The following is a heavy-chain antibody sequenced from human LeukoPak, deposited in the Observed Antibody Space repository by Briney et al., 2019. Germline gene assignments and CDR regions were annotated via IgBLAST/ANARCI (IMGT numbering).Heavy chain of an antibody. D-gene: IGHD6-13*01. J-gene: IGHJ4*02. Sequence: GSSVKVFCKASGGTFSSYAISWVRQAPGQGLEWMGRIIPILGIANYAQKFQGRVTITADKSTSTAYMELSSLRSEDTAVYYCARGSRGYSSSWYVLDYWGQGTLVTVSS. CDR3: ARGSRGYSSSWYVLDY. V-gene: IGHV1-69*04. CDR1: GGTFSSYA. CDR2: IIPILGIA.